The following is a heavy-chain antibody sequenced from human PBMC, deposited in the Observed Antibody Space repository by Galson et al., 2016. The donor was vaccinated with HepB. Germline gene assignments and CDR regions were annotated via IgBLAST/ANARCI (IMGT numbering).Heavy chain of an antibody. CDR3: ARNREFTGDFDY. D-gene: IGHD7-27*01. J-gene: IGHJ4*02. V-gene: IGHV1-8*01. Sequence: VKVSCKASGYTFTNYDINWVRQATGQGLEWLGWMTPNSGKTGYAQKFQGRLTLTRDTSTSTAYMELSSLTSDDTAVYFCARNREFTGDFDYWGQGALVTVSS. CDR1: GYTFTNYD. CDR2: MTPNSGKT.